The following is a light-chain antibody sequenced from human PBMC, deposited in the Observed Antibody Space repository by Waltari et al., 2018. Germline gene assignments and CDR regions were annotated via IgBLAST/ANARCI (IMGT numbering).Light chain of an antibody. V-gene: IGLV2-14*03. CDR3: SSYIGSSTLEL. CDR2: DVS. CDR1: SSDVGDYNY. J-gene: IGLJ2*01. Sequence: QSALTQPASVSGSPGQSITISCTGTSSDVGDYNYVSWYQQHPGKAPKLMIYDVSNRPSGVSTRFSGSKSGNTASLTISGLQAEDEADYYCSSYIGSSTLELFGGGTSLTVL.